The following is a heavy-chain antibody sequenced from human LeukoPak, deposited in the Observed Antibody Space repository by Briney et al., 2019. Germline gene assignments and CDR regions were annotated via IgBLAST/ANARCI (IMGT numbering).Heavy chain of an antibody. CDR2: IRSKAYGETT. CDR1: GFTFGDYA. V-gene: IGHV3-49*03. Sequence: GRSLRLSCTTSGFTFGDYAMTWFRQAPGKGLEWLTFIRSKAYGETTQYAASVKGRFTISRDDSKSIAYLQMNSLKTEDTGMYYCTIATDGSPDLDHWGQGTLVTVSS. D-gene: IGHD5-24*01. CDR3: TIATDGSPDLDH. J-gene: IGHJ4*02.